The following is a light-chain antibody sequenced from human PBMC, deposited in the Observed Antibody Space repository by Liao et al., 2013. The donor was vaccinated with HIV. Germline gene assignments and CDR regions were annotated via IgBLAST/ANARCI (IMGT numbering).Light chain of an antibody. CDR3: QAWDSSTEV. CDR2: QDS. CDR1: KLGDKY. V-gene: IGLV3-1*01. J-gene: IGLJ1*01. Sequence: SYELTQPPSVSVSPGQTASITCSGDKLGDKYACWYQQKPGQSPVLVIYQDSKRPSGIPERFSGSNSGNTATLTISGTQAMDEADYYCQAWDSSTEVFGRGTKVT.